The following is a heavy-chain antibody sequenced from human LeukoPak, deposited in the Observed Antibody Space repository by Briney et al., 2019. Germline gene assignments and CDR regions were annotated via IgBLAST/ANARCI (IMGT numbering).Heavy chain of an antibody. CDR3: AKVMGEMATIDAFDI. CDR1: GFTFSGSD. D-gene: IGHD5-24*01. V-gene: IGHV3-73*01. Sequence: GGSLRLSCAASGFTFSGSDMHWVRQASGKGLEWVGRIRIKTNSYATAYAASVKGRFTISRDDSKNTAYLQMNSLKTEDTAVYYCAKVMGEMATIDAFDIWGQGTMVTVSS. CDR2: IRIKTNSYAT. J-gene: IGHJ3*02.